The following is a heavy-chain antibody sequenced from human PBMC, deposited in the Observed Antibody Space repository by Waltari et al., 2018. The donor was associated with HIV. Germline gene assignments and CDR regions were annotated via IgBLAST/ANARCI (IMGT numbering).Heavy chain of an antibody. Sequence: EVQLVESGGGLVKPGGSLRLSCAASGFTFSSYSMNWVRQAHGKGLGWVSCISSSSTYIDDADTVKGRFTISRDNAKNSLYLQMNSLRAEDTAVYYCARVESLGHYGMYVWGQGTTVTVSS. J-gene: IGHJ6*02. CDR3: ARVESLGHYGMYV. CDR1: GFTFSSYS. V-gene: IGHV3-21*01. CDR2: ISSSSTYI.